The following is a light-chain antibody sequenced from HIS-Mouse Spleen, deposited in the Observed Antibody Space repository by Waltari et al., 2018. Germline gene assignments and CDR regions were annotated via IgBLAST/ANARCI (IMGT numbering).Light chain of an antibody. J-gene: IGLJ2*01. Sequence: QSALTQPPSASGSPGQSVTISCTGTSSDVGGYNYVSWYQQHPGKAPKLMIYEVSTRPSGVPDRFSGSKSGNTASLTVSGLQAEDEADYYCSSYAGSNNFGHFLNVVFGGGTKLTVL. CDR1: SSDVGGYNY. CDR3: SSYAGSNNFGHFLNVV. V-gene: IGLV2-8*01. CDR2: EVS.